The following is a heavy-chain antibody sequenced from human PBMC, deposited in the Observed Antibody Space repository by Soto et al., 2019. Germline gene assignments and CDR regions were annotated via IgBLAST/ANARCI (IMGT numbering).Heavy chain of an antibody. D-gene: IGHD3-10*01. CDR2: IYHSGST. V-gene: IGHV4-30-2*01. J-gene: IGHJ5*02. Sequence: SETLSLTCAVSGGSISSGGYSWSWIRQPPGKGLEWIGYIYHSGSTYYNPSLKSRVTISVDRSKNQFSLKLSSVTAADTAVYYCARARLWFGELSTFDPWGQGTLVTV. CDR1: GGSISSGGYS. CDR3: ARARLWFGELSTFDP.